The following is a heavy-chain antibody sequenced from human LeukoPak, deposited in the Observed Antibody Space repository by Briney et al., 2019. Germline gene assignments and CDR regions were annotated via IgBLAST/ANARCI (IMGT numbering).Heavy chain of an antibody. Sequence: KSGESLKISCKGSGYSFTSYWIGWVLQMPGKGLEWMGIIYPGDSDTRYSPSFQGQVTISADKSISTAYLQWSSLKASDTAMYYCARQGSVGGIGSDYWGQGTLVTVSS. CDR1: GYSFTSYW. CDR3: ARQGSVGGIGSDY. J-gene: IGHJ4*02. CDR2: IYPGDSDT. D-gene: IGHD3-10*01. V-gene: IGHV5-51*01.